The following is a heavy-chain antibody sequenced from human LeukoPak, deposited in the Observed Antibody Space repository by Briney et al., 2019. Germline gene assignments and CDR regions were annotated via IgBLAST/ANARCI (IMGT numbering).Heavy chain of an antibody. CDR2: FSSGGSA. J-gene: IGHJ4*02. CDR1: GGSISSSSYY. V-gene: IGHV4-39*07. D-gene: IGHD1-7*01. Sequence: SETLSLTCIVPGGSISSSSYYWAWIRQSPGKGLEWIGTFSSGGSAYYNPSLASRVSISKDTSDNQFSLRLYSVTAADTAVYYCARKQTGTMYDVWGQGTQVTVSS. CDR3: ARKQTGTMYDV.